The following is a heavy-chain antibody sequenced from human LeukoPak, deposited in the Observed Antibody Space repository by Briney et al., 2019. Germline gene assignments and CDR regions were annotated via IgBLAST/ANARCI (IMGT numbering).Heavy chain of an antibody. J-gene: IGHJ6*03. D-gene: IGHD5/OR15-5a*01. CDR2: ISNSGRT. V-gene: IGHV4-61*02. CDR3: ARETKDIYSPSWGLYDTYYYIDA. CDR1: SGSMNSGLYY. Sequence: SQTLSLTCTVSSGSMNSGLYYWTWIRQPAGKGLEWIGRISNSGRTTYNPSLMSRATITLDTSNNSFSLKVTSVTAADTAVYYCARETKDIYSPSWGLYDTYYYIDAWGSGTTVTVSS.